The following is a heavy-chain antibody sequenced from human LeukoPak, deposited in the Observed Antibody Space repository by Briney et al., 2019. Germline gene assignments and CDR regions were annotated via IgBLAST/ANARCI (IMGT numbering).Heavy chain of an antibody. V-gene: IGHV7-4-1*02. D-gene: IGHD6-19*01. CDR3: ARRVAGTGGYYYSYMDV. CDR2: INTTTGNP. CDR1: GYTFTNYA. J-gene: IGHJ6*03. Sequence: GASVKVSSKASGYTFTNYAMNWVRQAPGQGLEGMGWINTTTGNPTYAQGFPGRFVFSLDTSVSTAYLQISSLKAEDTAVYYCARRVAGTGGYYYSYMDVWGRGTTVTVSS.